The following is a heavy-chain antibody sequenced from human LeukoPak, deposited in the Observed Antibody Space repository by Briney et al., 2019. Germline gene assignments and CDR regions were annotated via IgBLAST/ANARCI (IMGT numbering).Heavy chain of an antibody. CDR1: GGSISSYY. Sequence: SETLSLTCTVSGGSISSYYWSWIRQPPGKGLEWIGYIYYSGSTNYNPSLKSRVTISVDTSKNQFSLKLSSVTAADTAVYYCARGRGGGGWYEFDPWGQGTLVTVSS. J-gene: IGHJ5*02. V-gene: IGHV4-59*01. CDR2: IYYSGST. CDR3: ARGRGGGGWYEFDP. D-gene: IGHD6-19*01.